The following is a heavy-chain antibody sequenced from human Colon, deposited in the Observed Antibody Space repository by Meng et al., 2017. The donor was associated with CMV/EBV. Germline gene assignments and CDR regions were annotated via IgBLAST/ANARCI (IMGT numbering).Heavy chain of an antibody. D-gene: IGHD1-7*01. J-gene: IGHJ5*02. CDR2: MYYSGSS. CDR3: VRSDWNYGWFDP. V-gene: IGHV4-39*07. Sequence: SETLSLTCTVSGGSIKSHGNYWGWIRQPPGKGLEWIGSMYYSGSSYYNPSLESRVSISVDTSTNRFSLNLSSVTAADTAVYYCVRSDWNYGWFDPWGQGPLLTVSS. CDR1: GGSIKSHGNY.